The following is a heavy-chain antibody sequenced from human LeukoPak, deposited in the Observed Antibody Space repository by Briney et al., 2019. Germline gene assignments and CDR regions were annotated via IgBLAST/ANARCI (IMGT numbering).Heavy chain of an antibody. CDR2: TDRDGKTT. D-gene: IGHD3-10*01. Sequence: TGGSLRLSCAASGLTFSSHWMFWVRQAPGKGLVWVSHTDRDGKTTGYADSVKGRFTISRDNAKNSLFLHMNSLRAEDTAVYYCAREDASGSYYRSLDYWGQGTLVTVSS. V-gene: IGHV3-74*01. CDR1: GLTFSSHW. CDR3: AREDASGSYYRSLDY. J-gene: IGHJ4*02.